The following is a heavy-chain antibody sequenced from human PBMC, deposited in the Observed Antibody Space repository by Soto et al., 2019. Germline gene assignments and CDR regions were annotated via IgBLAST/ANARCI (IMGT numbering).Heavy chain of an antibody. CDR3: ARTNYDVLPGGFDH. CDR1: GYSFTSHW. Sequence: PGESLKISCKGSGYSFTSHWISWVRQMPGKGLEWMGRIDPSDSYTNYSPSFQGHVTISADKSISTAFLQWSSLKASDTAIYYCARTNYDVLPGGFDHWGQGTLVTVSS. V-gene: IGHV5-10-1*01. CDR2: IDPSDSYT. D-gene: IGHD3-9*01. J-gene: IGHJ4*02.